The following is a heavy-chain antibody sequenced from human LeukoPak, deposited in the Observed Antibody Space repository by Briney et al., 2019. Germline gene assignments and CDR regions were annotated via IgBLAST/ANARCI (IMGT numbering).Heavy chain of an antibody. J-gene: IGHJ4*02. CDR2: ISSVGDT. CDR3: ARVYYGSRSYSFDN. D-gene: IGHD3-10*01. V-gene: IGHV3-13*01. CDR1: GFTFSSYD. Sequence: GGSLRLSCAVSGFTFSSYDMHWVRQVTGKGLEWVSGISSVGDTYYTDSVKGRFTISRDNAKNSLYLQMKSLRVGDTAVYYCARVYYGSRSYSFDNWGQGTLVPSPQ.